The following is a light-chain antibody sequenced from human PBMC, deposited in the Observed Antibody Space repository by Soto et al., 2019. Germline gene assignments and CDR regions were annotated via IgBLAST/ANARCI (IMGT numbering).Light chain of an antibody. J-gene: IGKJ1*01. V-gene: IGKV1-39*01. CDR3: QQSYSTPRT. CDR1: QSISSY. Sequence: DIQMTQSPSSLSASVGDRVTITCRASQSISSYLNWYQQKPGKAPKLLIYAASSLQSGVPSRFSGSGSGTDFTLTISSLQPEDFETYYCQQSYSTPRTFGNGTKVDIK. CDR2: AAS.